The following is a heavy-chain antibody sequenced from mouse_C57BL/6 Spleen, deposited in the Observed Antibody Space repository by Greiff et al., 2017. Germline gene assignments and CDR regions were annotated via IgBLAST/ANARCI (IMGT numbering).Heavy chain of an antibody. Sequence: EVKLVESEGGLVQPGSSMKLSCTASGFTFSDYYMAWVRQVPEKGLEWVANINYDGSSTYYLDSLKSRFIISRDNAKNILYLQMSSLKSEDTATYYCARVGNYDYAMDYWGQGTSVTVSS. CDR3: ARVGNYDYAMDY. CDR1: GFTFSDYY. D-gene: IGHD2-1*01. V-gene: IGHV5-16*01. J-gene: IGHJ4*01. CDR2: INYDGSST.